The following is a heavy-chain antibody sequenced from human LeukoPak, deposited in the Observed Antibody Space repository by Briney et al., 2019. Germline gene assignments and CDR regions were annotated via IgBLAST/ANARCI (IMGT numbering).Heavy chain of an antibody. CDR1: GFSFSSYA. CDR2: IRGSGGRT. V-gene: IGHV3-23*01. Sequence: GGSLRLSCTTSGFSFSSYAMRWVRQAPGKVMEWVSAIRGSGGRTYYAASVKGRFTISRDYATNTLYLQMNSLRAEDTAVYYCAKDVVSPSCYYFDYWGQGTLVTVSS. D-gene: IGHD2-2*01. CDR3: AKDVVSPSCYYFDY. J-gene: IGHJ4*02.